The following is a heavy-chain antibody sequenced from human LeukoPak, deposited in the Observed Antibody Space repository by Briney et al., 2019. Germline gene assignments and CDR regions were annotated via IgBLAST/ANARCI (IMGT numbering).Heavy chain of an antibody. D-gene: IGHD3-9*01. CDR2: IFYSGNT. V-gene: IGHV4-39*07. Sequence: SETLSLTCTVSGGSISSSGYYWGWIRQPPGKGLEWIGSIFYSGNTYYNPSLKSRVTISLDTSKNQFSLKVTSVTAADTAVYYCARDRLGPVDYWGQGTLVTVSS. CDR1: GGSISSSGYY. J-gene: IGHJ4*02. CDR3: ARDRLGPVDY.